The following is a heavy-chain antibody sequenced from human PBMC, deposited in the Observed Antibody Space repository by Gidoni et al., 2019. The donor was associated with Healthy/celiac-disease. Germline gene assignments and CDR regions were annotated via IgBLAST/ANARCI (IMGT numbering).Heavy chain of an antibody. CDR3: AKEGEYYDFWSGYPY. J-gene: IGHJ4*02. CDR1: GFTFRSYG. V-gene: IGHV3-30*18. D-gene: IGHD3-3*01. CDR2: RSYDGSNK. Sequence: QVQLVESGGGVVQPGRSLRLSCAASGFTFRSYGMHWVRQAPGKGLEWVAVRSYDGSNKYYADSGKGRFTISRDNSKNTLYLQMNSLRAEDTAVYYCAKEGEYYDFWSGYPYWGQGTLVTVSS.